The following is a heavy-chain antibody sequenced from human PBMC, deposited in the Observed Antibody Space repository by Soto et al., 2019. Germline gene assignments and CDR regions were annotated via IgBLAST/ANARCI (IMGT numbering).Heavy chain of an antibody. CDR2: IYYGGST. J-gene: IGHJ6*03. V-gene: IGHV4-59*08. CDR3: VRLVVVVPAAIRGYYYYYMDV. CDR1: GGSISSYY. Sequence: PSETLSLTCTVSGGSISSYYWSWIRQPPGKGLEWIGYIYYGGSTNYNPSLKSRVTISVDTSKNQFSLKLSSVTAADTAVYYCVRLVVVVPAAIRGYYYYYMDVWGKGTTVTVSS. D-gene: IGHD2-2*01.